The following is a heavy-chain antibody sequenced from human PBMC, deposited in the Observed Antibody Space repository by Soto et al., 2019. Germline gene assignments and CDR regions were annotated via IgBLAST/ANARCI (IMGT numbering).Heavy chain of an antibody. J-gene: IGHJ4*02. D-gene: IGHD5-12*01. V-gene: IGHV3-30*04. CDR3: ARDSSQGSGYDFNYLDY. CDR1: GFTFSSYA. Sequence: GGSLRLSCAASGFTFSSYAMHWVRQAPGKGLEWVAVISYDGSNKYYADSVKGRFTISRDNSKNTLYLQMNSLRAEDTAVYYCARDSSQGSGYDFNYLDYWGQGTLDTVSS. CDR2: ISYDGSNK.